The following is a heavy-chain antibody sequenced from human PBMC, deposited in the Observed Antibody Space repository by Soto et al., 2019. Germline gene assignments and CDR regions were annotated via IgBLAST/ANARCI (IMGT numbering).Heavy chain of an antibody. J-gene: IGHJ6*02. Sequence: SETLSLTCTVSGGSISSGDYYWSWIRQPPGKGPEWIGYIYYSGSTYYNPSLKSRVTISVDTSKNQFSLKLSSVTAADTAVYYCASSLVRGVNHDGMDVWGQGTTVTVSS. D-gene: IGHD3-10*01. CDR3: ASSLVRGVNHDGMDV. V-gene: IGHV4-30-4*01. CDR1: GGSISSGDYY. CDR2: IYYSGST.